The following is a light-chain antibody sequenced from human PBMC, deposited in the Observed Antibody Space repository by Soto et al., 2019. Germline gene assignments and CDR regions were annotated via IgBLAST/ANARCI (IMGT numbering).Light chain of an antibody. J-gene: IGLJ2*01. Sequence: QSVLTQSPSASASLGASVKLTCSLSSGHSSYAIAWHQQQPEKAPRYLMKVNSDGSHIKGDGIPDRFSGSSSGTERYLTISSLQSEDEADYYCQTWGSGIRVFGGGTQLTVL. V-gene: IGLV4-69*01. CDR2: VNSDGSH. CDR1: SGHSSYA. CDR3: QTWGSGIRV.